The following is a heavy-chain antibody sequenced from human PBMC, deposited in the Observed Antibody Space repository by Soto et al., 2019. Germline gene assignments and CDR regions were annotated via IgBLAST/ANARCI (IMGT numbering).Heavy chain of an antibody. Sequence: QVQLVESGGGVVQPGRSLRLSCAASGFTFSSYAMHWVRQAPGKGLEWVAVISYDGSNKYYADSVKGRFTISRDNSKNTLYLQMNSLRAEDTAVYYCASSYYYDSSGYELDYWGQGTLVTVSS. D-gene: IGHD3-22*01. CDR1: GFTFSSYA. CDR2: ISYDGSNK. J-gene: IGHJ4*02. V-gene: IGHV3-30-3*01. CDR3: ASSYYYDSSGYELDY.